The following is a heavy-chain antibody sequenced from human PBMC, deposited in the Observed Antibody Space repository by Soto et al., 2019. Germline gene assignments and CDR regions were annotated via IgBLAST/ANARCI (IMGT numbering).Heavy chain of an antibody. V-gene: IGHV3-66*01. Sequence: EVQLVESGGGLVQPGGSLRLSCAASGFTVSSNYMSWVRQAPGKGLEWVSVIYSGGSTYYADSVKGRFTISRDNSKNTLYRQMNSLRAEDTAVYYCARGEGYYDYIWGSYRFDYWGQGTLVTVSS. J-gene: IGHJ4*02. CDR2: IYSGGST. CDR3: ARGEGYYDYIWGSYRFDY. D-gene: IGHD3-16*02. CDR1: GFTVSSNY.